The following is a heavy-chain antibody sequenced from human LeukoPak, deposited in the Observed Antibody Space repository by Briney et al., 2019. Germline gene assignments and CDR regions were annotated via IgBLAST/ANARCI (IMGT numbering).Heavy chain of an antibody. D-gene: IGHD4-11*01. J-gene: IGHJ5*02. V-gene: IGHV3-23*01. CDR3: ARDLTVTSTCWFDL. CDR2: ISGSGGST. CDR1: GFTFSSYA. Sequence: GGSLRLSCAASGFTFSSYAMSWVRQAPGKGLEWVSAISGSGGSTYYADSVKGRFTISRDNAKNSLYLQMNNLGAEDTAVYYCARDLTVTSTCWFDLWGQGTLVTVSS.